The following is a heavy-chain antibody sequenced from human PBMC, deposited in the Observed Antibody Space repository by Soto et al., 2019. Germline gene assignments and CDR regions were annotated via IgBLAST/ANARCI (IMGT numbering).Heavy chain of an antibody. Sequence: GGSLRLSCAASGFTFSSYAMSWVRQAPGKGLEWVSAISGGGGSTYYVDSVKGRFTISRDNSKNRLYLQMNSLRAEDTAVYYCAKRARFGELLSPDYFDYWGQGTLVTVSS. CDR2: ISGGGGST. J-gene: IGHJ4*02. CDR1: GFTFSSYA. CDR3: AKRARFGELLSPDYFDY. D-gene: IGHD3-10*01. V-gene: IGHV3-23*01.